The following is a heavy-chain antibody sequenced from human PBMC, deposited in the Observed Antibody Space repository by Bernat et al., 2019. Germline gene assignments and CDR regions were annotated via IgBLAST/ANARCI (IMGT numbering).Heavy chain of an antibody. CDR3: TREDLYDFWSGYYYYFDY. D-gene: IGHD3-3*01. CDR1: GFTFGDYA. V-gene: IGHV3-49*04. Sequence: EVQLVESGGGLVQPGRSLRLSCTASGFTFGDYAMSWVRQAPGKGLEWVGFIRSKAYGGTTEYAACVKGRLTISRDDSKSIAYLQMNSLKTEDTAVYYCTREDLYDFWSGYYYYFDYWGQGTLVTVSS. CDR2: IRSKAYGGTT. J-gene: IGHJ4*02.